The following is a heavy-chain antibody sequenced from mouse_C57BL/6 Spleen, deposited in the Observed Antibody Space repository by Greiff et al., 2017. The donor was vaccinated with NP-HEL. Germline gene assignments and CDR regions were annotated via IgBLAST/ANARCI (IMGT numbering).Heavy chain of an antibody. D-gene: IGHD1-1*01. J-gene: IGHJ2*01. CDR2: IYPGSGST. CDR1: GYTFTSYW. CDR3: ARCQYYYGSSLYFDY. V-gene: IGHV1-55*01. Sequence: QVQLQQPGAELVKPGASVKMSCKASGYTFTSYWITWVKQRPGQGLEWIGDIYPGSGSTNYNEKFKSKATLTVDTSSSTAYMQLSSLTSEDSAVYYGARCQYYYGSSLYFDYWGQGTTLTVSS.